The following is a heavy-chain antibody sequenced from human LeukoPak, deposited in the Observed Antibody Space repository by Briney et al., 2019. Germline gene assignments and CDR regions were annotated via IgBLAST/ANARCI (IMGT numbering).Heavy chain of an antibody. CDR3: VRGAYSSSWLNFDY. CDR2: ISSSSSYI. CDR1: GFTFSSYS. Sequence: GGSLRLSCAASGFTFSSYSVNWVRQAPGKGLEWVSSISSSSSYIYYADSVKGRFTISRDNAKNSLYLQMNSLRAEDTAVYYCVRGAYSSSWLNFDYWGQGTLVTVSS. J-gene: IGHJ4*02. D-gene: IGHD6-13*01. V-gene: IGHV3-21*01.